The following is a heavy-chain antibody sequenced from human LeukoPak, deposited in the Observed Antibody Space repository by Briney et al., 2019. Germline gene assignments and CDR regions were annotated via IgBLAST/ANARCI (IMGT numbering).Heavy chain of an antibody. Sequence: GGSLRLSCAASGFTFDDYAMHWVRQAPGKGLEWVSLISWDGGSTYYADSVKGRFTISRDNSKNSLYLQMNSLRAEDTALDYCAREAGDHGAAFDIWGQGTMVTVSS. D-gene: IGHD3-10*01. CDR2: ISWDGGST. J-gene: IGHJ3*02. CDR1: GFTFDDYA. V-gene: IGHV3-43D*03. CDR3: AREAGDHGAAFDI.